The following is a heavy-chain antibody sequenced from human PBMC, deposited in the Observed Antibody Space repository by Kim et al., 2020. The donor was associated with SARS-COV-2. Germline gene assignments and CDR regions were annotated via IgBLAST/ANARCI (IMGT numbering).Heavy chain of an antibody. Sequence: SVKVSCKASGGSVGRGGRIWVRLAPGQGLEWMGGIIPILGTANYAQKFQGRVTITADESTSTAYIELSSLRSEDTAVYYCSSRGGNYDSSGYYGYYYGMDVWGQGTTVTVSS. CDR1: GGSVGRGG. CDR2: IIPILGTA. D-gene: IGHD3-22*01. V-gene: IGHV1-69*13. CDR3: SSRGGNYDSSGYYGYYYGMDV. J-gene: IGHJ6*02.